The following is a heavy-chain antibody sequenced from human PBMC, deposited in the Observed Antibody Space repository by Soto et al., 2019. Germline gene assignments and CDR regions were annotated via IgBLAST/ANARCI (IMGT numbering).Heavy chain of an antibody. Sequence: GGSLRLSCAASGFTFSSYSMNWVRQAPGKGLEWVSSISSSSSYIYYADSVKGRFTISRDNAKNSLYLQMNSLRAEDTAVYYCASNIVVVPAAKGPFDYWGQGTLVTVSS. CDR2: ISSSSSYI. CDR3: ASNIVVVPAAKGPFDY. J-gene: IGHJ4*02. D-gene: IGHD2-2*01. V-gene: IGHV3-21*01. CDR1: GFTFSSYS.